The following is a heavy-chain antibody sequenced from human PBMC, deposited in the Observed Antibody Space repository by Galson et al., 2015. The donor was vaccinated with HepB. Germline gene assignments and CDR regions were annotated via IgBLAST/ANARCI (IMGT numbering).Heavy chain of an antibody. CDR1: GFTFDDYA. V-gene: IGHV3-9*01. J-gene: IGHJ4*02. CDR3: ASGPGGIVVVPAAIGYYFDY. CDR2: ISWNSGSI. D-gene: IGHD2-2*01. Sequence: SLRLSCAASGFTFDDYAMHWVRQAPGKGLEWVSGISWNSGSIGYADSVKGRFTISRDNAKNSLNLQMNSLRAEDTAVYYCASGPGGIVVVPAAIGYYFDYWGQGTLVTVSS.